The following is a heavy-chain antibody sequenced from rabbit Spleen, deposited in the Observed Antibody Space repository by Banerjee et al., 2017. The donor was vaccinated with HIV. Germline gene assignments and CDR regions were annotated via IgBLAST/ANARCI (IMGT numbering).Heavy chain of an antibody. CDR3: VRGASSSGYYSL. D-gene: IGHD1-1*01. CDR2: IYPVFGST. CDR1: GFTLSSYY. V-gene: IGHV1S7*01. J-gene: IGHJ4*01. Sequence: QLVESGGGLVQPGGSLKLSCKASGFTLSSYYMNWVRQAPGKGLEWIGYIYPVFGSTYYANWVNGRFTISSHNAQNTVDLQMNSLTAADTATYFCVRGASSSGYYSLWGPGTRVTVS.